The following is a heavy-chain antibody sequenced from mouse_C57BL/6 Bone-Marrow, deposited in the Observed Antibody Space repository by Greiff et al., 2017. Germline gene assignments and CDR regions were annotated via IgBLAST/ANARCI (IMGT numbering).Heavy chain of an antibody. CDR1: GYTFTSSW. CDR3: ARATFAY. Sequence: QVQLQQPGAELVRPGTSVKLSCTASGYTFTSSWMHWVQQRPGQGLEWIGVIDPSDSYTNYNQKFKGKATLTVDTSSSTAYLQLSSLTSVDSAVYYCARATFAYWGQGTLVTVSA. V-gene: IGHV1-59*01. CDR2: IDPSDSYT. J-gene: IGHJ3*01. D-gene: IGHD6-1*01.